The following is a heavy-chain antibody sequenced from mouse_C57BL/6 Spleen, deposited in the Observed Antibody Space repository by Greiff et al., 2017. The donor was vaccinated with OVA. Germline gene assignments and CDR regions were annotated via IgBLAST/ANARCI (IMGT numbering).Heavy chain of an antibody. V-gene: IGHV1-59*01. Sequence: VQLQQPGAELVRPGTSVKLSCKASGCTFTSYWMHWVKQRPGQGLEWIGVIDPSDSYTNYNQKFKGKATLTVDTSSSTAYMQLSSLTSEDSAVYYCARGGKGDYWGQGTTLTVSS. J-gene: IGHJ2*01. CDR1: GCTFTSYW. CDR3: ARGGKGDY. CDR2: IDPSDSYT.